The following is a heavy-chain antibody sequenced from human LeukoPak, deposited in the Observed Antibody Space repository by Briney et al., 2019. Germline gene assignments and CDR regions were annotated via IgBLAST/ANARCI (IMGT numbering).Heavy chain of an antibody. CDR3: ARADGVVRGVIDY. J-gene: IGHJ4*02. V-gene: IGHV3-30-3*01. Sequence: SCKASGYTFTGYYMHWVRQAPGKGLEWVAVISYDGSNKYYADSVKGRVTISRDNSKNTLYLQMNSLRAEDTAVYYCARADGVVRGVIDYWGQGTLVTVSS. CDR2: ISYDGSNK. CDR1: GYTFTGYY. D-gene: IGHD3-10*01.